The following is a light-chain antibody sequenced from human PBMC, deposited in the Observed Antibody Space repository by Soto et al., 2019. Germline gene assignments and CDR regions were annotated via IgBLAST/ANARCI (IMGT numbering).Light chain of an antibody. CDR1: SSDIGGYDY. J-gene: IGLJ3*02. CDR3: SSYTSSDTWV. V-gene: IGLV2-14*03. CDR2: HVT. Sequence: QSALTQPASVSGSPGQSITISCSGTSSDIGGYDYVSWYQQHPGKVPKVMIYHVTNRPSGVSNRFSGSKSGNTASLTISGLQAEDEADYYCSSYTSSDTWVFGGGTKLTVL.